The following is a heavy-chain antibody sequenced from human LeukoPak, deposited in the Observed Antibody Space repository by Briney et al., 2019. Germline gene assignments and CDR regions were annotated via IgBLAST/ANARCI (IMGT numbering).Heavy chain of an antibody. Sequence: ASVKVSCKASGGTFSGYAISWVRQAPGQGLEWMGGIIPIFGTANDAQKFQGRVTITTDESTSTAFMELSSLRSEDTVVYYCARSHYDSSGYYKDNWFDPWGQGTLVTVSS. CDR1: GGTFSGYA. CDR2: IIPIFGTA. D-gene: IGHD3-22*01. V-gene: IGHV1-69*05. J-gene: IGHJ5*02. CDR3: ARSHYDSSGYYKDNWFDP.